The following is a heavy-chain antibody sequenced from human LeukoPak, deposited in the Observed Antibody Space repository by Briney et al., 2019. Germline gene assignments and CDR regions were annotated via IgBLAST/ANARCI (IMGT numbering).Heavy chain of an antibody. D-gene: IGHD3-3*01. CDR1: GFTFSSYA. J-gene: IGHJ4*02. V-gene: IGHV3-64*01. CDR2: ISSNGGST. CDR3: ARVHAYYDFWTEGPFDY. Sequence: GGSLRLSCAASGFTFSSYAMHWVRQAPGKGLEYVSAISSNGGSTYYANSVKGRFAISRDNSKNTLYLQMNSLRPEDASMYYCARVHAYYDFWTEGPFDYWGQGTLVTVSA.